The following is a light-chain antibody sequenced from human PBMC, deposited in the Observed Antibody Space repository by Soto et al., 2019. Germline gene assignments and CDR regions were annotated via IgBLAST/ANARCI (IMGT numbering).Light chain of an antibody. CDR2: GAS. CDR1: QSVSSN. Sequence: EIVMTQSPATLSVSPGERATLSCRASQSVSSNVAWYQQIPGQTPRLLIYGASTRATGIPVRFSGSGSGTEFTLTISSLQSEDFATYYCQQYYSYPLTFGGGTKVDIK. J-gene: IGKJ4*01. CDR3: QQYYSYPLT. V-gene: IGKV3-15*01.